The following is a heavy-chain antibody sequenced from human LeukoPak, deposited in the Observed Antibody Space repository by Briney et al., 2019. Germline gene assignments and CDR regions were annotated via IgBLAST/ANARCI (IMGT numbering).Heavy chain of an antibody. V-gene: IGHV4-39*07. D-gene: IGHD1-26*01. Sequence: SETLSLTCTVSGGSISSSNNYWGWIRQPPGKGLEWIGSISYSGDTNYNPSLKSRVTISVDTSKNQFSLKLGSVTAADTAVYYCARGKVGATNPVDYWGQGTLVTVSS. CDR2: ISYSGDT. CDR3: ARGKVGATNPVDY. CDR1: GGSISSSNNY. J-gene: IGHJ4*02.